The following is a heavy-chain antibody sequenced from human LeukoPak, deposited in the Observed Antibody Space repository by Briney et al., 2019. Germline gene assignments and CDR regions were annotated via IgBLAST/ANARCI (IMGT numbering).Heavy chain of an antibody. CDR1: GGSITSHY. J-gene: IGHJ3*02. Sequence: SETLSLTCSVSGGSITSHYWSWIRQSPGKGLEWISYISYTGSPRDNPSFQSRVTISLDTSKTHFSLKLTSVTAADTAVYYCARLLNNDNAGDPDTFDMWGPGTMVTVSS. CDR3: ARLLNNDNAGDPDTFDM. V-gene: IGHV4-59*08. CDR2: ISYTGSP. D-gene: IGHD4-17*01.